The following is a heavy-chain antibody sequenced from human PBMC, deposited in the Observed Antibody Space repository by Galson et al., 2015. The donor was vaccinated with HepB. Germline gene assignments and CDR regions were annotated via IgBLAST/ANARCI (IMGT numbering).Heavy chain of an antibody. V-gene: IGHV3-7*03. Sequence: SLRLSCAASGFSFSTSSMTWVRQAPGKGLEWLANINKDGSGENYMDSVKGRLTISRDNARNSLYLQMRGLGVEDAAIYYCARDPYSSSAGFGAFDIWGQGTTVTVSS. D-gene: IGHD6-13*01. J-gene: IGHJ3*02. CDR3: ARDPYSSSAGFGAFDI. CDR1: GFSFSTSS. CDR2: INKDGSGE.